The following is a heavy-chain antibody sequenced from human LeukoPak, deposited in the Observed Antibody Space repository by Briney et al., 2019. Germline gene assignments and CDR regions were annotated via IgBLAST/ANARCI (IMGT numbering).Heavy chain of an antibody. Sequence: PSETLSLTCAVYGGSFSGYYWSWIRQPPGKGLEWIGEINHSGSTNYNPSLKSRVTISVDTSKNQFSLKLSSVTAADTAVYYCARGEIFDYYYYYYMDVWGKGTTVTVSS. V-gene: IGHV4-34*01. D-gene: IGHD2-15*01. CDR3: ARGEIFDYYYYYYMDV. CDR2: INHSGST. CDR1: GGSFSGYY. J-gene: IGHJ6*03.